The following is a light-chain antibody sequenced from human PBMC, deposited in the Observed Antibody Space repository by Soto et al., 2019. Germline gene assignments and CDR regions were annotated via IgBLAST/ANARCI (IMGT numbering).Light chain of an antibody. Sequence: ETVVTQSPATLSVSPGETATLSCRASQSVNSNLAWYQQKLGQAPRVLIYGASTRATGVPARFSGSGSGTEFILTISSLQSEDFAVYYCQHYNTWPWTFGQETKVEIK. CDR1: QSVNSN. CDR2: GAS. J-gene: IGKJ1*01. V-gene: IGKV3-15*01. CDR3: QHYNTWPWT.